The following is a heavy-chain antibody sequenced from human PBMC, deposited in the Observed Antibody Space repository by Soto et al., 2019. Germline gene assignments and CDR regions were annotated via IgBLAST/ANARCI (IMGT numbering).Heavy chain of an antibody. D-gene: IGHD1-1*01. J-gene: IGHJ4*02. CDR1: GFSFSTYN. Sequence: GGSLRLSCEASGFSFSTYNMDWVRQAPGKAPEWIASITTTSFTINYADSVKGRFTISRDNGRNSLFLEMNSLRDEDTAVYYCARDRCFDGTCYSASDTWGQGTLVTVSS. CDR3: ARDRCFDGTCYSASDT. V-gene: IGHV3-48*02. CDR2: ITTTSFTI.